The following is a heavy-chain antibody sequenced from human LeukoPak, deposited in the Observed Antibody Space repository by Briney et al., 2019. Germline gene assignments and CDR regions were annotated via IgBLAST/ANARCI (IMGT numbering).Heavy chain of an antibody. CDR1: GYTLTELS. CDR2: INPSGGST. Sequence: ASVKVSCKVSGYTLTELSMHWVRQAPGQGLEWMGIINPSGGSTSYAQKFQGRVTMTRDTSTSTVYMELSSLRSEDTAVYYCARDSRLNHILTGSIGPYWYFDLWGRGTLVTVSS. CDR3: ARDSRLNHILTGSIGPYWYFDL. V-gene: IGHV1-46*03. J-gene: IGHJ2*01. D-gene: IGHD3-9*01.